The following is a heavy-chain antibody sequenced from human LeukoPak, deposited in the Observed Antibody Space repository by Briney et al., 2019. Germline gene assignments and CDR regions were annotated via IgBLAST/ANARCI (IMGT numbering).Heavy chain of an antibody. D-gene: IGHD2-21*02. Sequence: PSETLSLTCTVSGGSISSYYWSWIRQPPGKGLEWIGYIYYSGITNYNPSLKSRVTISVDTSKNQFSLKLSSVTAADTAVYYCARGGFAHWVTAVGFEYWGQGTLVTVSS. CDR1: GGSISSYY. V-gene: IGHV4-59*01. CDR2: IYYSGIT. J-gene: IGHJ4*02. CDR3: ARGGFAHWVTAVGFEY.